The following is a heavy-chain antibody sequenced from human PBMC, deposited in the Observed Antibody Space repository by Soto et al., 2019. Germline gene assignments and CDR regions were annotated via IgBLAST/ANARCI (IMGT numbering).Heavy chain of an antibody. CDR1: GFTFDSHE. CDR3: AKYCVTTSCYTRYFDS. J-gene: IGHJ4*02. Sequence: EVHLLESGGGLVQPGGSLRLSCAASGFTFDSHEMSWVRQAPGKGLEWVSTISNSGAYTYYADSVKGRFTVSRDNPKSTLYLQMSSLRAEDTALYYCAKYCVTTSCYTRYFDSWGQRTLVTVSS. D-gene: IGHD2-2*01. CDR2: ISNSGAYT. V-gene: IGHV3-23*01.